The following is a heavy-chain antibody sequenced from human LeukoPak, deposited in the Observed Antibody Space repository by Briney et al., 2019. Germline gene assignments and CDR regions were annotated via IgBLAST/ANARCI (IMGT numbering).Heavy chain of an antibody. CDR1: GGSISSYY. CDR2: IYTSGST. CDR3: AREDPWDYYDSSGYPFDY. V-gene: IGHV4-4*07. J-gene: IGHJ4*02. D-gene: IGHD3-22*01. Sequence: SETLSLTCTVSGGSISSYYWSWLRQPAGKGLEWIGRIYTSGSTNYNPSLKSRVTMSVDTSKNQFSLKLSSVTAADTAVYYCAREDPWDYYDSSGYPFDYWGQGTLVTVSS.